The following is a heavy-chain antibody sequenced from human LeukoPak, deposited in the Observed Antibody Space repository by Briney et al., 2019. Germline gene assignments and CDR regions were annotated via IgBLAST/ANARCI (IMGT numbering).Heavy chain of an antibody. Sequence: ASVEVSCKASGYTFTSYAMHWVRQAPGQRLEWMGWINAGNGNTKYSQKFQGRVTITRDTSASTAYMELSSLRSEDTAVYYCARDPIGSSWPYYFDYWGQGTLVTVSS. J-gene: IGHJ4*02. CDR1: GYTFTSYA. V-gene: IGHV1-3*01. CDR2: INAGNGNT. CDR3: ARDPIGSSWPYYFDY. D-gene: IGHD6-13*01.